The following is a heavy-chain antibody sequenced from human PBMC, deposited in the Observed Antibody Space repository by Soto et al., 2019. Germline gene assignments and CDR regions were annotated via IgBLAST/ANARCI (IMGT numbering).Heavy chain of an antibody. CDR1: GGSISSGGYY. Sequence: SETLSLTCTVSGGSISSGGYYWSWIRQHPGKGLEWIGYIYYSGSTYYNTSLKSRVTISVDTSKNQFSLNLSSVTAADTAVYYCARSNITFLGVVIIAYGGKGTRVTSPQ. J-gene: IGHJ4*02. V-gene: IGHV4-31*03. CDR3: ARSNITFLGVVIIAY. D-gene: IGHD3-3*01. CDR2: IYYSGST.